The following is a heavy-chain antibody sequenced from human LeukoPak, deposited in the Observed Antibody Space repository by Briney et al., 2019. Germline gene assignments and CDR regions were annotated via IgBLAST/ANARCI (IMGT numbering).Heavy chain of an antibody. CDR2: IKHDGSEK. CDR3: ARGLLGAVTTFDY. CDR1: EFTFSSYW. V-gene: IGHV3-7*03. J-gene: IGHJ4*02. D-gene: IGHD4-11*01. Sequence: GGSLRLSCAAPEFTFSSYWMSWVRQPPGSGLEWVATIKHDGSEKYYGDSVKGRFTLSRDNAYNSLYLQTNSLRAEDTAVYYCARGLLGAVTTFDYWGQGTLVTVSS.